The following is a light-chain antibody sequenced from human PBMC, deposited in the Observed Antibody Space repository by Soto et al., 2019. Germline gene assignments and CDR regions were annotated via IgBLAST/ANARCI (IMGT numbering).Light chain of an antibody. J-gene: IGKJ1*01. CDR2: KAS. CDR1: QSVGSW. V-gene: IGKV1-5*03. Sequence: QMTQSPSTLSASVGDRVTITCWASQSVGSWLAWHQQKAGRAPKVLVYKASSLQNGVPSRFSGSGSGTEFTLTIISLQPDDVATYFWQQYSRYPWTFGQGTKEEIK. CDR3: QQYSRYPWT.